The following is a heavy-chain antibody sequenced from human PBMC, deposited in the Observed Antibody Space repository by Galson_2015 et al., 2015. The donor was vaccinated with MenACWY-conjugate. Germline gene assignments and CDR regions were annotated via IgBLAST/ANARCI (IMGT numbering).Heavy chain of an antibody. D-gene: IGHD1-26*01. Sequence: SLRLSCAASGFTFSGSAMNWVRQAPGKGLVWVSGISGSGDDAYYAGSVKGRFAISRDNSKNTLYLQMNSLRAEDTAAYYCAKSIGGVYYFYMDVWGKGTTVTVSS. CDR2: ISGSGDDA. CDR3: AKSIGGVYYFYMDV. J-gene: IGHJ6*03. CDR1: GFTFSGSA. V-gene: IGHV3-23*01.